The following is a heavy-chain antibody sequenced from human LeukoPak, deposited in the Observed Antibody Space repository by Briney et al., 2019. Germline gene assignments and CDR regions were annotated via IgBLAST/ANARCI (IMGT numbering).Heavy chain of an antibody. V-gene: IGHV4-59*01. CDR3: AGMLQTFDY. D-gene: IGHD2-8*01. Sequence: PSETLSLTCTVSGGSISSYYWSWIRQPPGKGLEWIGYIFYSGSTNYNPSLKSRVTISVDTSKNQFSLKLSSVTAADTAVYYCAGMLQTFDYWGQGTLVTVSS. CDR2: IFYSGST. J-gene: IGHJ4*02. CDR1: GGSISSYY.